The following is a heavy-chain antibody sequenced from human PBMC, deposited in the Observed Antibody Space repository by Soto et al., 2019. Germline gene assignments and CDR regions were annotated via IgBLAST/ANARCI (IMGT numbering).Heavy chain of an antibody. Sequence: ASVKVSCKASGGTFSSYAISWVRQAPGQGLEWMGGIIPILGIANYAQKFQGRVTITADKSTSTAYMELSSLRSEDTAVYYCARTSRSGSPEYNWFDPWGQGTLVTVSS. CDR3: ARTSRSGSPEYNWFDP. V-gene: IGHV1-69*10. CDR1: GGTFSSYA. D-gene: IGHD6-19*01. CDR2: IIPILGIA. J-gene: IGHJ5*02.